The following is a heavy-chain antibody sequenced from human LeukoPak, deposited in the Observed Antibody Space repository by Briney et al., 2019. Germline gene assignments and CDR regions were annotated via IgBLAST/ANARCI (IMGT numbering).Heavy chain of an antibody. CDR2: VYYSGST. J-gene: IGHJ4*02. D-gene: IGHD3/OR15-3a*01. CDR3: AREGTGYYTGFDY. CDR1: GGSISSYS. V-gene: IGHV4-59*13. Sequence: PSETLSLTCTVSGGSISSYSWNWIRQPPGKGLEWLGCVYYSGSTNYNPSLKSRVTISVDTSKNHFSLKLTSLIAADTAVYYCAREGTGYYTGFDYWGQGTLVTVSS.